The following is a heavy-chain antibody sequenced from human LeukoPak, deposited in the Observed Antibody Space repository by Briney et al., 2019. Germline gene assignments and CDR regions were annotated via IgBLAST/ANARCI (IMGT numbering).Heavy chain of an antibody. CDR2: IYYSGST. J-gene: IGHJ4*02. CDR1: GGSISSSSYY. Sequence: SETLSLTCTVSGGSISSSSYYWGWIRQPPGKGLEWIGYIYYSGSTNYNPSLKSRVTISVDTSKNQFSLKLSSVTAADTAVYYCARGPYYYGSGSYQNRYFDYWGQGTLVTVSS. CDR3: ARGPYYYGSGSYQNRYFDY. V-gene: IGHV4-61*05. D-gene: IGHD3-10*01.